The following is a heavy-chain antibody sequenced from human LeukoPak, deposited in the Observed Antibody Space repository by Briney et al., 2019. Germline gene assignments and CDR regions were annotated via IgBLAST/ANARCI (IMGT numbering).Heavy chain of an antibody. CDR1: GFTFSSYG. CDR3: AKDSTTVTTSMGEAFDI. D-gene: IGHD4-17*01. Sequence: GGSLRLSCAASGFTFSSYGMHWVRQAPGKGLEWVAVISCDGSNKYYADSVKGRFTISRDNSKNTLYLQMNSLRAEDTAVYYCAKDSTTVTTSMGEAFDIWGQGTMVTASS. CDR2: ISCDGSNK. J-gene: IGHJ3*02. V-gene: IGHV3-30*18.